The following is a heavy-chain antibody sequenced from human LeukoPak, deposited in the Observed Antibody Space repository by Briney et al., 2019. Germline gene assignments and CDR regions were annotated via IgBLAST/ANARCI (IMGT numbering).Heavy chain of an antibody. CDR1: GFTFSSYE. CDR2: ISSSGSTI. D-gene: IGHD5-18*01. V-gene: IGHV3-48*03. Sequence: GGSLRLSCAASGFTFSSYEMNWVRQAPRKGLEWVSYISSSGSTIYYADSVKGRFTISRDNAKNSLYLQMNSLRAEDTAVYYCARLRGYSYGYDFDYWGQGTLVTVSS. J-gene: IGHJ4*02. CDR3: ARLRGYSYGYDFDY.